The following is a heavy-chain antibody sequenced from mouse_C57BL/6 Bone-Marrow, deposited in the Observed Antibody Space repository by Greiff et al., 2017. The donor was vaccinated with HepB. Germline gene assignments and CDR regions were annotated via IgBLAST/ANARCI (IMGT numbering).Heavy chain of an antibody. Sequence: EVQLQESGPVLVKPGASVKMSCKASGYTFTDYYMNWVKQSHGKSLEWIGVINPYNGGTSYNQKFKGKATLTVDKSSSTAYMELNSLTSEDSAVYYCARSRWLLPYFDYWGHGTTLTVSS. D-gene: IGHD2-3*01. CDR1: GYTFTDYY. J-gene: IGHJ2*01. CDR3: ARSRWLLPYFDY. V-gene: IGHV1-19*01. CDR2: INPYNGGT.